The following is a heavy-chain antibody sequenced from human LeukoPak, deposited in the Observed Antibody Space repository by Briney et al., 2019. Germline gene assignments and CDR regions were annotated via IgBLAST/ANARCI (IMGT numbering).Heavy chain of an antibody. CDR2: ISGSGGST. CDR1: GFTFSSYA. D-gene: IGHD3-3*01. J-gene: IGHJ4*02. CDR3: ANKDAYYDFWSGYYTEFDY. Sequence: GGSLRLSCAASGFTFSSYAMSWVRQAPGKGLEGVSAISGSGGSTYYADSVKGRFTISRDNSKNTLYLQMNSLRAEDTAVYYCANKDAYYDFWSGYYTEFDYWGQGTLVTVSS. V-gene: IGHV3-23*01.